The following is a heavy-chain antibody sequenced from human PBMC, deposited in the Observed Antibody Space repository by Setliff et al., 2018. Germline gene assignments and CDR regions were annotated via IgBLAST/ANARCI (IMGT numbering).Heavy chain of an antibody. CDR3: ARGWAALGIIGY. D-gene: IGHD7-27*01. J-gene: IGHJ4*02. CDR1: GYTFTRYD. Sequence: ASVNVSCKASGYTFTRYDINWMRQASGQGLEWMGWVNPNSGNTGSTQKFQGRVTMTRNTSTSTAYMELSRLTSEDTAVYFCARGWAALGIIGYWGQGTLVTVSS. CDR2: VNPNSGNT. V-gene: IGHV1-8*02.